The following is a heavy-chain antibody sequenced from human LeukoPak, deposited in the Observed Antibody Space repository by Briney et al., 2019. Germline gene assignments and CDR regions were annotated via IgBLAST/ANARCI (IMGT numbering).Heavy chain of an antibody. D-gene: IGHD6-13*01. CDR1: GLTFSSYA. V-gene: IGHV3-53*01. Sequence: GGSLRLSCAASGLTFSSYAMSWVRQAPGKGLEWVSIIYSGGNTYYVDSVKGRFTISRDNSKNTLYLQMNSLRAEDTAVYYCATRAAAGYYYGMDVWGQGTTVTVSS. J-gene: IGHJ6*02. CDR3: ATRAAAGYYYGMDV. CDR2: IYSGGNT.